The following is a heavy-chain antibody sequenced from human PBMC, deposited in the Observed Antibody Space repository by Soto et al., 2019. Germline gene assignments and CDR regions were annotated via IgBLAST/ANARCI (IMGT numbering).Heavy chain of an antibody. CDR1: GFTFSNYG. V-gene: IGHV3-33*01. CDR2: IWYDGSNK. Sequence: QVQLVESGGGVVQPRRSLRLSCAASGFTFSNYGMHWVRQAPGKGLEWVTVIWYDGSNKNYTDSVRGRFTISRDNSKNTLYLQMNSQRAEDTAVYYCARDLFGDAVAGGIGYWGQGTLVTVSS. CDR3: ARDLFGDAVAGGIGY. D-gene: IGHD6-19*01. J-gene: IGHJ4*02.